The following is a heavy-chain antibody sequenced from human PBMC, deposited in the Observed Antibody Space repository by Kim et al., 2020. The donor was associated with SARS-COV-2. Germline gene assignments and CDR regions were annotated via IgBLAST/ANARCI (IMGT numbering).Heavy chain of an antibody. CDR3: ARAMPKRITMVRGVPWAANWFDP. Sequence: GGSLRLSCAASGFTFSSYDMHWVRQATGKGLEWVSAIGTAGDTYYPGSVKGRFTISRENAKNSLYLQMNSLRAGDTAVYYCARAMPKRITMVRGVPWAANWFDPWGQGTLVTVSS. D-gene: IGHD3-10*01. V-gene: IGHV3-13*01. CDR2: IGTAGDT. J-gene: IGHJ5*02. CDR1: GFTFSSYD.